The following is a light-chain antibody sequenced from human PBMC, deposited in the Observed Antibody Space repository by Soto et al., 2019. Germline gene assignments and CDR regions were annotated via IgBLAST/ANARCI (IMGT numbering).Light chain of an antibody. Sequence: DIVMTPSPDSLAVSQGERATSTFKSSQSVLHRSSHRNYLAWYQQKSGQPPKLLIYWASTRGSGVPDRFSGSGSGTDFTLSIGNLQAEDVAVYYCQQYYTTPQTFGQGTKVEIK. CDR1: QSVLHRSSHRNY. CDR2: WAS. J-gene: IGKJ1*01. V-gene: IGKV4-1*01. CDR3: QQYYTTPQT.